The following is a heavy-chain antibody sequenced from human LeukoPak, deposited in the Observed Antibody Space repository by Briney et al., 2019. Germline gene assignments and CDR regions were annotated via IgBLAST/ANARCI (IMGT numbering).Heavy chain of an antibody. CDR2: INHSGST. D-gene: IGHD3-22*01. Sequence: PSETLSPTCAVYGGSFSGYYWSWIRQPPGKGLEWIGEINHSGSTNYNPSLKSRVTISVDTSKNQFSLKLTSVTAADTAVYYCATLGEYYDSSGYYYNWGQGTLVTVSS. V-gene: IGHV4-34*01. CDR1: GGSFSGYY. J-gene: IGHJ4*02. CDR3: ATLGEYYDSSGYYYN.